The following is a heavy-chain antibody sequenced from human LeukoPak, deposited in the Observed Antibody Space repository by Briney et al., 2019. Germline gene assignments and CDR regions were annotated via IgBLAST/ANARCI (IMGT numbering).Heavy chain of an antibody. CDR1: GFSRGTSGMG. D-gene: IGHD4-11*01. CDR2: IYWDDDK. Sequence: ESGPTLSQPTQPLTLTCTFSGFSRGTSGMGVGWIRQPPGKALEWLALIYWDDDKLYIPSLKSRLNITEDSSKKQVVATMTNLDAVHTATYYCAHLDYSDYPTDDAFDIWGQGTMVTVSS. V-gene: IGHV2-5*02. J-gene: IGHJ3*02. CDR3: AHLDYSDYPTDDAFDI.